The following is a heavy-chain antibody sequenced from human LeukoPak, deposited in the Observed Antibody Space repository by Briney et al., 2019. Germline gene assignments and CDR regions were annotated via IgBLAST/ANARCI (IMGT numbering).Heavy chain of an antibody. V-gene: IGHV3-21*01. J-gene: IGHJ3*02. CDR2: ISSSSSYI. Sequence: GGSLRLSCAASGFTFSSYSMNWVRQAPGKGLEWVSSISSSSSYIYYADSVKGRFTISRDNAKNSLYLQMNSLRAEDTAVYYCARDSRERYSGSYLDAFDIWGHGTMVTVSS. D-gene: IGHD1-26*01. CDR1: GFTFSSYS. CDR3: ARDSRERYSGSYLDAFDI.